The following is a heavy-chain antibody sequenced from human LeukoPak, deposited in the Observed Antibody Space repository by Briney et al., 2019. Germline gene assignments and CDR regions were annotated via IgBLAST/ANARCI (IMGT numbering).Heavy chain of an antibody. D-gene: IGHD4-11*01. CDR3: ANQYPG. J-gene: IGHJ4*02. CDR1: GFTFRTHD. Sequence: GGSLCFSFAASGFTFRTHDMSWVRQAPGKGLDWVSAISGDGGTTYYADSVKGRFTISRDNSKNTLYLQMNSLRAEDTAVYYCANQYPGWGEGTLVTVSS. CDR2: ISGDGGTT. V-gene: IGHV3-23*01.